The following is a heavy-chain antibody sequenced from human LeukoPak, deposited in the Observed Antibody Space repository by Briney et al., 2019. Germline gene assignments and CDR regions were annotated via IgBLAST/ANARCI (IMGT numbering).Heavy chain of an antibody. CDR2: ISSDGGST. Sequence: RSGGSLRLSCAASGFTFSRYAMYWVRQAPGKGLEYVSAISSDGGSTYYANSVKGRFTISRDNSKNTLYLQMGSLRAEDMAVYYCARVGSGYYTDYWGQGTLVTVSS. CDR3: ARVGSGYYTDY. J-gene: IGHJ4*02. D-gene: IGHD3-3*01. CDR1: GFTFSRYA. V-gene: IGHV3-64*01.